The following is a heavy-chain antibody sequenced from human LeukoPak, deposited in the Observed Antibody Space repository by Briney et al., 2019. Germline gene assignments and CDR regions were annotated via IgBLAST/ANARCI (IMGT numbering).Heavy chain of an antibody. Sequence: SETLSLTCTVSGGSISTYYWSWIRQPPGKGLEWIGYIYYSGNTNYNPSLKSRVTISIDTSKNQFSLKLTSVTAADTAVYYCARIRTGSGHFDPWGQGTLVTVSS. CDR1: GGSISTYY. CDR3: ARIRTGSGHFDP. D-gene: IGHD3/OR15-3a*01. J-gene: IGHJ5*02. CDR2: IYYSGNT. V-gene: IGHV4-59*08.